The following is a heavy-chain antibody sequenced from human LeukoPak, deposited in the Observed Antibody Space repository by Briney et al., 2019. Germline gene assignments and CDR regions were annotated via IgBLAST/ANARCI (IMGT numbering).Heavy chain of an antibody. CDR2: ITSDGGYT. CDR1: GFTFSSYT. D-gene: IGHD3-10*01. V-gene: IGHV3-64*01. Sequence: GGSLRLSCAASGFTFSSYTFHWARQAPGKGLEYISAITSDGGYTYYANSVKGRFTISRDNSKSTLYLQMGSLRAEDMAVYYCARGTATGSYDYWGQGTLVTVSS. J-gene: IGHJ4*02. CDR3: ARGTATGSYDY.